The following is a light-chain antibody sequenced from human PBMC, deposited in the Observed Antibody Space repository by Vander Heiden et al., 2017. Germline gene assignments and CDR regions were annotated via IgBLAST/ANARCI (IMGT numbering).Light chain of an antibody. CDR1: QSIRYY. CDR2: AAS. CDR3: QQSYSILRYT. Sequence: DIQMTQSPSSLSASVGDRVTIICRASQSIRYYLNWYQQKPGKAPQLLIYAASTLQSGVPSRFSGSGSGTDFTLTITSLQPEDFATYYCQQSYSILRYTFGQGTKLEIK. V-gene: IGKV1-39*01. J-gene: IGKJ2*01.